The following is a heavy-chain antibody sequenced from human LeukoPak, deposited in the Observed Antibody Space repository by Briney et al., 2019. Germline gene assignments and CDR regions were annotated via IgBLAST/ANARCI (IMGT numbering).Heavy chain of an antibody. D-gene: IGHD6-19*01. J-gene: IGHJ4*02. CDR1: GFTFSSYA. V-gene: IGHV3-23*01. CDR2: ISGSGGST. Sequence: GGSLRLSCAASGFTFSSYAMSWVRQAPGKGLEWVSDISGSGGSTHYADSVKGRFTISRDNSKNTLYLQMNSLRAEDTAVYYCAKGSGDSSGWFQLFDYWGQGTLVTVSS. CDR3: AKGSGDSSGWFQLFDY.